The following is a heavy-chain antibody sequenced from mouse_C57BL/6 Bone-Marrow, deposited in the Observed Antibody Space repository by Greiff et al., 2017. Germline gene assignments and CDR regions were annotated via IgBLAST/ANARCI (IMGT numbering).Heavy chain of an antibody. CDR3: ARPYYSNYWYFDV. Sequence: QVQLQQPGAELVKPGASVKMSCKASGYTFTSYWITWVKQRPGQGLEWIGDIYPGSGSTNYNEKFKSKVTLAVDTSSSTAYMQLSSLTSEDSAVYYCARPYYSNYWYFDVWGTGTTVTVSS. V-gene: IGHV1-55*01. CDR2: IYPGSGST. CDR1: GYTFTSYW. D-gene: IGHD2-5*01. J-gene: IGHJ1*03.